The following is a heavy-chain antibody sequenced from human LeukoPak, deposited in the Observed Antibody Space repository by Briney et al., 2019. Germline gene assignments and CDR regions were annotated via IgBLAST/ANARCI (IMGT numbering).Heavy chain of an antibody. J-gene: IGHJ4*02. Sequence: GASVKVSCKASGYTFTSYWIGWVRQMPGKGLEWMGIIYPGDSDTRYSPSFQGQVTISADKSISTAYLQWSSLKASDTAMYYCARQDTVVTTVTDWGQGTLVTVSS. CDR3: ARQDTVVTTVTD. CDR2: IYPGDSDT. D-gene: IGHD4-17*01. CDR1: GYTFTSYW. V-gene: IGHV5-51*01.